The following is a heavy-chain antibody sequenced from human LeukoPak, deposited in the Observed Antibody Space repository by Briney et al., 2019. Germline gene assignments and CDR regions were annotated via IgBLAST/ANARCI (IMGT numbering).Heavy chain of an antibody. Sequence: PGGSLRLSCAASGFTFSSYWMSWVRQAPGKGLEWVALISDDGSNESFADSVKGRFTISRDNSKNTLYLQMNSLRADDTAVYYCARDHQVSYFDYWGQGTLVTVSS. V-gene: IGHV3-30*03. CDR1: GFTFSSYW. J-gene: IGHJ4*02. CDR2: ISDDGSNE. D-gene: IGHD6-6*01. CDR3: ARDHQVSYFDY.